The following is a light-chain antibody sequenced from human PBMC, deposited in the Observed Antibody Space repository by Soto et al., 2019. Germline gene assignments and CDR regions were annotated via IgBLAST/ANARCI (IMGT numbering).Light chain of an antibody. V-gene: IGKV1-33*01. Sequence: DIQMTQSPSSLSASVGDRVTITCQASQDIGNYLNWYQQKPGKAPELLIYDASSLETGVPPRFSGSGSGTDFTFTISILQPEDSATYYCQQFENFPRTFGQGTKLEVK. CDR2: DAS. CDR1: QDIGNY. J-gene: IGKJ2*01. CDR3: QQFENFPRT.